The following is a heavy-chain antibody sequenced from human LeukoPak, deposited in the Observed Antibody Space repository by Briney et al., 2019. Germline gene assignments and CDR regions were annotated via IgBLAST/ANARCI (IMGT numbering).Heavy chain of an antibody. J-gene: IGHJ4*02. Sequence: PGGSLRLSCAASGFTFTNDFMTWVRQAPGKGLEWVAFIRNDGAIKYYADSVNGRFTISRDNSMNTLYLQMNSLRAEDTAVYYCAKTGSSSWGWFDFWGQGTLVTVSS. CDR3: AKTGSSSWGWFDF. D-gene: IGHD6-13*01. CDR2: IRNDGAIK. CDR1: GFTFTNDF. V-gene: IGHV3-30*02.